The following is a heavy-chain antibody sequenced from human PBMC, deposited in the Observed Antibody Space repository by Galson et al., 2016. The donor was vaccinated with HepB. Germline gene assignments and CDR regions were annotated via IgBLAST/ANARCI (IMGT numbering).Heavy chain of an antibody. CDR3: ARARTIADRPDWFAP. V-gene: IGHV4-39*07. J-gene: IGHJ5*02. Sequence: ETLSLTCTVSGVSISRSSYYWGWIRQPPGKGLEWIGSIDYSGSTYYNPSLTSRVTISVDTSKNQLSLKVSSVTAAETAVYYCARARTIADRPDWFAPWGQGTLVTVSS. CDR1: GVSISRSSYY. CDR2: IDYSGST. D-gene: IGHD6-6*01.